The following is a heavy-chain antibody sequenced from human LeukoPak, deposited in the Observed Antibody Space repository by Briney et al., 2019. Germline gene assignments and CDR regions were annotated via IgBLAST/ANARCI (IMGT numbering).Heavy chain of an antibody. CDR1: GFTFSSYS. Sequence: GGSLRLSCAASGFTFSSYSMNWVRQAPGKGLEWVSYISSSSSTIYYADSVKGRFTISRDNAKNSLYLQMNSLRAEDTAVYYCARERFWSGYYKGWFGPWGQGTLVTVSS. D-gene: IGHD3-3*01. V-gene: IGHV3-48*01. CDR3: ARERFWSGYYKGWFGP. CDR2: ISSSSSTI. J-gene: IGHJ5*02.